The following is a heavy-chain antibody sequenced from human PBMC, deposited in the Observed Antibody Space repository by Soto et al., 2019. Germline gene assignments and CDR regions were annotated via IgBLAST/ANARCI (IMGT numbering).Heavy chain of an antibody. CDR1: GGTFNTYT. V-gene: IGHV1-69*02. D-gene: IGHD2-2*01. CDR3: SIGSWSAETFDV. J-gene: IGHJ3*01. Sequence: QVHLIQSGAEVKKPESSVKVSCKAAGGTFNTYTLFWVRQAPGHGLEWMGRIIPMLPVTNSAQKFHGRLTLTAHKSTGTAFMELTSLTSDDTAVYYCSIGSWSAETFDVWGQGTMVTVSS. CDR2: IIPMLPVT.